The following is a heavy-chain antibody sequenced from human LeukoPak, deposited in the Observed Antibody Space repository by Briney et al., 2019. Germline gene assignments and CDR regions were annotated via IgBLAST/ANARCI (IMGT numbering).Heavy chain of an antibody. CDR1: GGTFSSYA. CDR3: ATTYPQCGGDCYHFDY. J-gene: IGHJ4*02. V-gene: IGHV1-69*13. Sequence: SVTVSCKASGGTFSSYAISWVRQAPGQGLEWMGGIIPIFGTANYAQKFQGRVTITADESTSTAYMELSSLRSEDTAVYYCATTYPQCGGDCYHFDYWGQGTLVTVSS. CDR2: IIPIFGTA. D-gene: IGHD2-21*02.